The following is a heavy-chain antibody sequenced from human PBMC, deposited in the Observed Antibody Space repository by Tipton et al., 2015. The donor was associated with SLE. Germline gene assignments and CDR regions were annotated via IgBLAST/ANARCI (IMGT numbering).Heavy chain of an antibody. Sequence: QSGPEVKKPGASVKVSCKASGYTFTKYGISWVRQAPGQGLEWMGWTSAYNGNTQHAQKFQGRLTMTRDTMTSTAYMELRSLTFDDTAVYDCARDPWSGGFIWGQGTLVTVSS. J-gene: IGHJ4*02. D-gene: IGHD3-3*01. CDR1: GYTFTKYG. CDR2: TSAYNGNT. CDR3: ARDPWSGGFI. V-gene: IGHV1-18*01.